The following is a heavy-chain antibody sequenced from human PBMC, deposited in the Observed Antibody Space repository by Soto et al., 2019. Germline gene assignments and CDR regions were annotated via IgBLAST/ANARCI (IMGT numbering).Heavy chain of an antibody. Sequence: EVQLLESGGGLVQPGGSLKLSCAASGFTFSNYAVTWVRQAPGKGLEWVSTISGSGGRTYYADSVKGRFTISRDNSKNTLYLQMNSLRVEDTAVYHCAKDQGSSWYEIDYWGQGTLVTVS. CDR2: ISGSGGRT. CDR3: AKDQGSSWYEIDY. D-gene: IGHD6-13*01. CDR1: GFTFSNYA. J-gene: IGHJ4*02. V-gene: IGHV3-23*01.